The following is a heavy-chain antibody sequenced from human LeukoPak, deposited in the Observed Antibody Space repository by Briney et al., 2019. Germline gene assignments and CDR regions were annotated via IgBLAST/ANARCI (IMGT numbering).Heavy chain of an antibody. J-gene: IGHJ4*02. CDR1: GFTFDDYA. D-gene: IGHD3-22*01. CDR3: AKDKQGGDYYDSSGPFDY. CDR2: ISWSSGSI. V-gene: IGHV3-9*01. Sequence: PGGSLRLSCAASGFTFDDYAMHWVRQAPGKGLEWVSGISWSSGSIAYADSVKGRFTISRDNAKNSPYLQMNSLGAEDTALYYCAKDKQGGDYYDSSGPFDYWGQGTLVTVSS.